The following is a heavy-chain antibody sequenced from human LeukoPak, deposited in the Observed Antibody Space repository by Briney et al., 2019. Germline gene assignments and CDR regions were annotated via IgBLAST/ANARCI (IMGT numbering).Heavy chain of an antibody. V-gene: IGHV1-46*01. D-gene: IGHD6-6*01. CDR2: INPSGGST. Sequence: ASVKVSCKASGYTFTSYYMHWVRQAPGQGLEWMGIINPSGGSTSYAQKFQGRVTMTRDMSTSTAYLQWSSLKASDTAMYYCARMQYSSSRSSYYFDYWGQGTLVTVSS. J-gene: IGHJ4*02. CDR3: ARMQYSSSRSSYYFDY. CDR1: GYTFTSYY.